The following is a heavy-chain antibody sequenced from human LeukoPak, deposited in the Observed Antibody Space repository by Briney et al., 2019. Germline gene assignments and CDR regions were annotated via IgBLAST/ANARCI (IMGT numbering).Heavy chain of an antibody. V-gene: IGHV3-7*01. CDR1: GFTFSSFG. CDR3: ARDARWYSSSWSTGDYYYYYYGMDV. Sequence: GGSLRLSCAASGFTFSSFGMHWVRQAPGKGLEWVANIKQDGSEKYYVDSVKGRFTISRDNAKNSLYLQMNSLRAEDTAVYYCARDARWYSSSWSTGDYYYYYYGMDVWGQGTTVTVSS. J-gene: IGHJ6*02. CDR2: IKQDGSEK. D-gene: IGHD6-13*01.